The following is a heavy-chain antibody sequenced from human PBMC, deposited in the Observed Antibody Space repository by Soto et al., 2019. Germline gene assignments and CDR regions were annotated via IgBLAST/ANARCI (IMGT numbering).Heavy chain of an antibody. D-gene: IGHD6-19*01. J-gene: IGHJ4*02. CDR2: IRTKTDGGTT. V-gene: IGHV3-15*07. Sequence: EMQLVESGGGLVKPGGSLRLSCAASGFTFSTAWMNWVRQAPGKGLEWVGRIRTKTDGGTTDYTAAVEGRFTISRDDPNNTLYLRMSSLKTEDTAVYYCTRGLSSADWGQGTLVTVSS. CDR3: TRGLSSAD. CDR1: GFTFSTAW.